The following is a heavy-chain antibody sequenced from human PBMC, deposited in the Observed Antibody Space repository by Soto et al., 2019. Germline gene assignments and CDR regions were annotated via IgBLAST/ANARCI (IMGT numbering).Heavy chain of an antibody. Sequence: PGGSLRLSCAASGLTSGPYGMTWVRQAPGRGLEWVSTISGSGFSTHYAESVQGRFTISRDNSKNTMYLQMNSLRAEDTAVYYCAKDPKPRDFLLIHYFDSWGQGSLVTVSS. V-gene: IGHV3-23*01. CDR3: AKDPKPRDFLLIHYFDS. J-gene: IGHJ4*02. D-gene: IGHD2-21*01. CDR1: GLTSGPYG. CDR2: ISGSGFST.